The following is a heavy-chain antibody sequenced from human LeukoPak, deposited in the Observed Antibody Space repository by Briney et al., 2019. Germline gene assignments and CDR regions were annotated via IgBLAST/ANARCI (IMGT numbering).Heavy chain of an antibody. CDR3: AREGGVDDYSDRGPFDS. V-gene: IGHV4-39*07. D-gene: IGHD4-17*01. CDR1: GGSISGSSYY. CDR2: IFYSGST. Sequence: PSETLSLTCTVSGGSISGSSYYWGWIRQPPGKGLEWIGSIFYSGSTYYDPSLKSRVTVSLDTSKNQFSLKLSSVTAADTAVYYCAREGGVDDYSDRGPFDSWGQGTLVTVSS. J-gene: IGHJ4*02.